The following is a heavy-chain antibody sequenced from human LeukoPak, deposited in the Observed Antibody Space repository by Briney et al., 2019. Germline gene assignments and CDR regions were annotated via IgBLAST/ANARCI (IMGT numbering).Heavy chain of an antibody. CDR3: AKDLVADRGWNLDY. V-gene: IGHV1-69*13. CDR2: IIPIFGTA. Sequence: ASVKVSCKASGGTFSSYAISWVRQAPGQGLEWMGGIIPIFGTANYAQKFQGRVTITADESTSTAYMELSSLRSEDTAVYYCAKDLVADRGWNLDYWGQGTLVTVSS. D-gene: IGHD2-2*01. CDR1: GGTFSSYA. J-gene: IGHJ4*02.